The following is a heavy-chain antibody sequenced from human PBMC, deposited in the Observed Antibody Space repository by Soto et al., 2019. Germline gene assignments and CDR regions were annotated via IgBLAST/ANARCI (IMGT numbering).Heavy chain of an antibody. D-gene: IGHD6-13*01. V-gene: IGHV1-46*01. CDR3: ARDVAAGDY. CDR1: GYTFINYY. J-gene: IGHJ4*02. CDR2: FNPTSGST. Sequence: QVQLVQSGAEVKKPGASVKLSCKASGYTFINYYIHWVRQAPGQGLEWMGIFNPTSGSTNYAQKFQGRVTWTRDTSTRTVYMELSSLRFDDTAVYYCARDVAAGDYWGQGTLVTVSS.